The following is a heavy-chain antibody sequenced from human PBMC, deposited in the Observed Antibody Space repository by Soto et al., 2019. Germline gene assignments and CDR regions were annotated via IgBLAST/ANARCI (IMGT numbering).Heavy chain of an antibody. CDR1: GGTFSSYS. Sequence: ASVKVSCKASGGTFSSYSISWVRQAPGQGLEWMGGIIPIFGTANYAQKFQGRVTITADESTSTAHMELSSLRSEDTAVYYCARKADYYDSRVYGMDVWGQGTTVTVSS. V-gene: IGHV1-69*13. CDR3: ARKADYYDSRVYGMDV. J-gene: IGHJ6*02. CDR2: IIPIFGTA. D-gene: IGHD3-22*01.